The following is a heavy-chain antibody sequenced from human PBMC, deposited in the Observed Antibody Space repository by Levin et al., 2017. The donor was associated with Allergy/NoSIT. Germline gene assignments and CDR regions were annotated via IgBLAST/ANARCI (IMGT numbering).Heavy chain of an antibody. CDR2: INHSGST. J-gene: IGHJ4*02. CDR1: GGSFSGYY. CDR3: AREGTDTAMPFDY. D-gene: IGHD5-18*01. Sequence: SETLSLTCAVYGGSFSGYYWSWIRQPPGKGLEWIGEINHSGSTNYNPSLKSRVTISVDTSKNQFSLKLSSVTAADTAVYCCAREGTDTAMPFDYWGQGSLVTVSS. V-gene: IGHV4-34*01.